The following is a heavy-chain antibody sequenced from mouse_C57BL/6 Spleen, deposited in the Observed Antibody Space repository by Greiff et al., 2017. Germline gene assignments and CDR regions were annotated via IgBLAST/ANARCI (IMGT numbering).Heavy chain of an antibody. CDR1: GYTFTNYW. CDR3: ARGDGKYYYYFDY. Sequence: QVQLQQSGAELVRPGTSVKMSCKASGYTFTNYWIGWAKQRPGHGLEWIGDIYPGGGYTNYNEKFKGKATLTADKSSSTAYMQFSSLTSEDSAIYYCARGDGKYYYYFDYWGQGTTLTVSS. D-gene: IGHD1-1*02. J-gene: IGHJ2*01. CDR2: IYPGGGYT. V-gene: IGHV1-63*01.